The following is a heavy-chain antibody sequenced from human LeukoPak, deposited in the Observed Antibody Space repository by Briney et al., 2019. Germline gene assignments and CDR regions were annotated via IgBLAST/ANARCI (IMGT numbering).Heavy chain of an antibody. CDR2: ISGSGGST. D-gene: IGHD7-27*01. Sequence: GGPLRLSCAASGFTFSSYAMSWVRQAPGKGLEWVSAISGSGGSTYYADSVKGRFTISRDNSKNTRYLQMNSLRAEDTAVYYCAKDPLGSGDYWGQGTLVTVSS. J-gene: IGHJ4*02. CDR1: GFTFSSYA. CDR3: AKDPLGSGDY. V-gene: IGHV3-23*01.